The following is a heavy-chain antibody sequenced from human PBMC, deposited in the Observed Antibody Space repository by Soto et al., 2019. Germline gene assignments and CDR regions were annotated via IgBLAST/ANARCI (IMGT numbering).Heavy chain of an antibody. CDR1: GFTFRSFT. CDR3: TRDASGDSSGPGWFEP. V-gene: IGHV3-21*01. CDR2: ISSNSAYI. D-gene: IGHD6-25*01. Sequence: VYLTLSCAASGFTFRSFTMNWVRQSQGKGLECVSTISSNSAYIYYTDALRGRFNISRDNAKNSLHLQMNSLRAEDTAVYYCTRDASGDSSGPGWFEPWRTRTLITVSS. J-gene: IGHJ5*02.